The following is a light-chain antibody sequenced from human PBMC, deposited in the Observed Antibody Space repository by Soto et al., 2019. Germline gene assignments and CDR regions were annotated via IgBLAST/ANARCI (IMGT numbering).Light chain of an antibody. V-gene: IGKV1-39*01. CDR3: QQRDRTPRT. CDR2: AAS. J-gene: IGKJ2*01. Sequence: DIQMTQSPSSLSASVGDRVTITCRASQSISSYLNWYQQKPGKAPKLLIYAASSLQSGVPSRFSSSGTGRDSTLTISSLQPEDCATYDRQQRDRTPRTFGQGTKLEIK. CDR1: QSISSY.